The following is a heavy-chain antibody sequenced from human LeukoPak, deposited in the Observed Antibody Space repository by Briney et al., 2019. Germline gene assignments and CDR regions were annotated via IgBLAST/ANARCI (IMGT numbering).Heavy chain of an antibody. CDR1: GGSITNYY. J-gene: IGHJ1*01. D-gene: IGHD2-2*02. Sequence: SETLPLTCTVSGGSITNYYWSWIRQPPGKGLEWIGYISYSGHPNYSPSLKSRVTISLDTSKKQFSLKLNSVTAADTAVYYCAREGVPGTIRYYQHWGQGTLVTVSS. V-gene: IGHV4-59*01. CDR2: ISYSGHP. CDR3: AREGVPGTIRYYQH.